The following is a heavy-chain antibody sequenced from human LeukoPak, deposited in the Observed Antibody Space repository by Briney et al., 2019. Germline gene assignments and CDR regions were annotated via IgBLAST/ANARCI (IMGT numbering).Heavy chain of an antibody. CDR2: ISSSSSTI. D-gene: IGHD3-22*01. CDR3: ARVDYYDLDY. CDR1: GFTFSSYS. J-gene: IGHJ4*02. V-gene: IGHV3-48*04. Sequence: GGSLRLSCAASGFTFSSYSMNWVRQAPGKGLEWVSYISSSSSTIYYADSVKGRFTISRDNAKNTLYLQMSSLRAEDTAVYYCARVDYYDLDYWGQGTLVTVSS.